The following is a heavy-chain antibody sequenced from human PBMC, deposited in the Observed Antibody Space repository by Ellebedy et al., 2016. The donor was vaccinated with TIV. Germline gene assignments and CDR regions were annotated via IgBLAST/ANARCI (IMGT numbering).Heavy chain of an antibody. D-gene: IGHD4-17*01. J-gene: IGHJ3*02. CDR2: IRKKSNSYTT. Sequence: PGGSLRLSCAASGFSFSDWYMDWVRQAPGKGLEWVGLIRKKSNSYTTEYAASVQGRFTISRDDSKNSLYLQMNSLRTEDTAVYYCARPQFGDYDAFDIWGQGAPVTVSS. V-gene: IGHV3-72*01. CDR1: GFSFSDWY. CDR3: ARPQFGDYDAFDI.